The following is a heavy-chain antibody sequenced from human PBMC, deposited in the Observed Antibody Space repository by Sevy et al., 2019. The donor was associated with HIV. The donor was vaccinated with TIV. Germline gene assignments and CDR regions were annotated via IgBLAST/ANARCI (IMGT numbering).Heavy chain of an antibody. Sequence: GESLKISCAASGFTFTNAWMNWVRQAPGKGLEWVGRIKSKSDGGTADYAAPVEGRFTISRDDSRNMEHLQMDSLKTEDTAVYYCTTDPQGHIYHHYYDMEVWGQGTTVTVSS. CDR2: IKSKSDGGTA. J-gene: IGHJ6*02. CDR3: TTDPQGHIYHHYYDMEV. V-gene: IGHV3-15*01. CDR1: GFTFTNAW.